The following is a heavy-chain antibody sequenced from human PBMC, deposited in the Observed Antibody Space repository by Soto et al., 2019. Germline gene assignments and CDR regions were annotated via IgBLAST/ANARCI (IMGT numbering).Heavy chain of an antibody. J-gene: IGHJ5*02. CDR1: GGTFSSYA. CDR3: ASHQNSPTRPFDP. V-gene: IGHV1-69*13. CDR2: IIPIFGTA. D-gene: IGHD1-7*01. Sequence: SVKVSCKASGGTFSSYAISWVRQAPGQGLEWMGGIIPIFGTANYAQKFQGRVTITADESTSTAYMELSSLRSEDTAVYYCASHQNSPTRPFDPWGQGTLVTVYS.